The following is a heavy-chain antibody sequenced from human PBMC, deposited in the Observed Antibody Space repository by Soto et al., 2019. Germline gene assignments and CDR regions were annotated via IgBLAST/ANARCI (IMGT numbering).Heavy chain of an antibody. CDR1: GFTFSSYW. CDR3: VRTSLVVSAATREDY. J-gene: IGHJ4*02. CDR2: INSDGSST. Sequence: EVQLVESGGGLVQPGGSLRLSCAASGFTFSSYWMHWVRQGLGKGLVWVSRINSDGSSTSYADSVKGRFTISRDNAKNTLYLQMNSLRAEDTAVYYCVRTSLVVSAATREDYCGQGTLVTVSS. V-gene: IGHV3-74*01. D-gene: IGHD2-15*01.